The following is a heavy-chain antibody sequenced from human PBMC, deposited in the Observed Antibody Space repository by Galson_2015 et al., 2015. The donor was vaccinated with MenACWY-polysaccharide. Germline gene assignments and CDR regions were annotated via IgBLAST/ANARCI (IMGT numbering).Heavy chain of an antibody. V-gene: IGHV4-34*01. D-gene: IGHD3-22*01. CDR3: ARAWSSGYYSDY. CDR2: INHAGRT. Sequence: SETLSLTCAGYGGSFTNYFWTWIRQSPEKGLEWIAEINHAGRTTYNPTLRSRVTVSVDPSKNQFSINLTSVTAADTAVYYCARAWSSGYYSDYWGQGIPVTISS. CDR1: GGSFTNYF. J-gene: IGHJ4*02.